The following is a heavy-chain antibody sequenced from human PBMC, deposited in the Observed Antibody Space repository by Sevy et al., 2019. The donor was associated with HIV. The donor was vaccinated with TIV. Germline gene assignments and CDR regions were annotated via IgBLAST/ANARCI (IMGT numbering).Heavy chain of an antibody. D-gene: IGHD4-17*01. CDR3: AKDKVRWATVTYFDY. Sequence: GGSLRLSCAASGFTFSSYGMHWVRQAPGKGLEWVAFIRYDGRNKYYADSVKGRFTISRDNSKNTLYLQMNSLRAEDTAVYYCAKDKVRWATVTYFDYWGQGTLVTVSS. CDR1: GFTFSSYG. CDR2: IRYDGRNK. J-gene: IGHJ4*02. V-gene: IGHV3-30*02.